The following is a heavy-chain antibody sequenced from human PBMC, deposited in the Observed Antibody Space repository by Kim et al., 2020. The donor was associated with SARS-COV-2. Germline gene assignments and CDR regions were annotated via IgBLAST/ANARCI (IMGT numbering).Heavy chain of an antibody. V-gene: IGHV6-1*01. CDR2: TYYRSKWYN. D-gene: IGHD6-13*01. J-gene: IGHJ4*02. Sequence: SQTLSLTCAISGDSVSSNSAFWNWIRQSPSRGLEWLGRTYYRSKWYNDYAVSVKSRITINPDTSKNQFSLQLNSVTPEDTAVYYCARERVAAAGRVFDYLGQGTLVTVSS. CDR3: ARERVAAAGRVFDY. CDR1: GDSVSSNSAF.